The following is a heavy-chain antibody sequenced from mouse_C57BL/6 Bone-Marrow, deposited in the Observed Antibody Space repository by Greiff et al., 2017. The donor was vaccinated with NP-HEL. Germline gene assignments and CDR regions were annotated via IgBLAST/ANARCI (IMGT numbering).Heavy chain of an antibody. CDR2: ISYSGST. J-gene: IGHJ1*03. CDR1: GYSITSGYD. D-gene: IGHD1-1*01. V-gene: IGHV3-1*01. Sequence: EVKLMESGPGMVKPSQSLSLTCTVTGYSITSGYDWHWIRHFPGNKLEWMGYISYSGSTNYNPSLKSRISITHDTSKNHFFLKLNSVTTEDTATYYCARDSDYYGSSHWYFDVWGTGTTVTVSS. CDR3: ARDSDYYGSSHWYFDV.